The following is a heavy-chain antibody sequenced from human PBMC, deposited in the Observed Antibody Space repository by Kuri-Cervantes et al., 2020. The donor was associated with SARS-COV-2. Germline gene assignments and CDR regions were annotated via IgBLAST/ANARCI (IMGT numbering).Heavy chain of an antibody. Sequence: SETLSLTCAVYGGSFSAYGGSFNRYYWNWIRQPPGKGLEWIGQITDIGGTTNSPSFKGRVTISVDTSKNQFSLKLSSVTAADTAVYFWARGVFVGICSSTRLPYFDYWGQGTLVTVSS. V-gene: IGHV4-34*01. CDR3: ARGVFVGICSSTRLPYFDY. CDR1: GGSFSAYGGSFNRYY. CDR2: ITDIGGT. J-gene: IGHJ4*02. D-gene: IGHD2-2*01.